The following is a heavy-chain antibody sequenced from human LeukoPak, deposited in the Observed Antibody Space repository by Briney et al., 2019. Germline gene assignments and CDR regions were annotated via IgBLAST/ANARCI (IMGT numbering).Heavy chain of an antibody. CDR2: ISYDGSNK. CDR3: ARGIQLWEAIGFDY. V-gene: IGHV3-30*01. CDR1: GFTFSSYA. Sequence: GGSLRLSCAASGFTFSSYAMHWVRQAPGKGLEWVAVISYDGSNKYYADSVKGRFTISRDNPKNTLYLQMNSLRAEDTAVYYCARGIQLWEAIGFDYWGQGTLVTVSS. J-gene: IGHJ4*02. D-gene: IGHD5-18*01.